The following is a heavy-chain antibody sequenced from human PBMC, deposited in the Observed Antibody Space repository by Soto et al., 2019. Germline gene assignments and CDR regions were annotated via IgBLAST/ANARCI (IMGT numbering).Heavy chain of an antibody. CDR1: GYSFTSYW. CDR2: IDPSDSYT. J-gene: IGHJ6*02. Sequence: GESLKISCKGSGYSFTSYWISWVRQMPGKDLEWMGRIDPSDSYTNYSPSFQGHVTISADKSISTAYLQWSSLKASDTAMYYCARLSIVVVPAALMGVWGQGTTVTVSS. CDR3: ARLSIVVVPAALMGV. D-gene: IGHD2-2*01. V-gene: IGHV5-10-1*01.